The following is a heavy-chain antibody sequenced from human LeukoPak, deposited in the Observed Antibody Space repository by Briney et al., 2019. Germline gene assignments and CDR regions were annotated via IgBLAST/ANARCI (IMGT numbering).Heavy chain of an antibody. D-gene: IGHD3-22*01. Sequence: SVKVSCKASGGTFSSYAISWVRQAPGQGLEWMGGIIPIFGTANYAQKFQGRVTITADESTSTAYMELSSLRSEDTAVYYCARRAYDSSGYYYREQSRYFDYWGQGTLVTVSS. J-gene: IGHJ4*02. CDR2: IIPIFGTA. CDR3: ARRAYDSSGYYYREQSRYFDY. CDR1: GGTFSSYA. V-gene: IGHV1-69*13.